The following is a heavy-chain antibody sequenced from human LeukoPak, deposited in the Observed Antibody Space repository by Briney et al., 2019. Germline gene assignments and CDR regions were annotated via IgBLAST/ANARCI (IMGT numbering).Heavy chain of an antibody. J-gene: IGHJ4*02. Sequence: GGSLRLSCAASGFNFDTYKMKGVRQAPGRGVRWVALIMASGGMSYYTDSVKGRFSISRDSFRNTLHLKMNDLRTEDTAVYYCVKDTGMYSYDSSGFDNWGQGTLVTVSS. CDR2: IMASGGMS. CDR3: VKDTGMYSYDSSGFDN. CDR1: GFNFDTYK. D-gene: IGHD3-22*01. V-gene: IGHV3-23*01.